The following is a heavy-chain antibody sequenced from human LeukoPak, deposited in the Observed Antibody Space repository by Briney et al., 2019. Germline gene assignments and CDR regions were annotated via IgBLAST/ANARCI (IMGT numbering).Heavy chain of an antibody. J-gene: IGHJ3*02. CDR3: ARYDSSSLAFDI. V-gene: IGHV4-38-2*01. CDR1: GYSISSGYY. D-gene: IGHD6-6*01. CDR2: ISHSGST. Sequence: SETLSLNCAVSGYSISSGYYWGWIRQPPGKGLEWIGSISHSGSTYYNPSLKSPVTISVDTSKNQFSLKLSSVTAADTAVCYCARYDSSSLAFDIWGQGTMVTVSS.